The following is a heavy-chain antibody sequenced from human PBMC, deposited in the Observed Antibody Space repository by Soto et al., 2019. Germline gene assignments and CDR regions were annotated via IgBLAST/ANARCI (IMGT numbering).Heavy chain of an antibody. D-gene: IGHD5-12*01. V-gene: IGHV1-18*01. Sequence: QVQLVQSGAEVKKPGASVKVSCKASGYTFTSHGITWVRQAPGQGLEWMGWISAYNGNTNYAQKLQGRATMTTDTSTSTDYMELRSLRSDDTAVYYCARISGYDGDNWFDPWGQGTLVTVSS. J-gene: IGHJ5*02. CDR2: ISAYNGNT. CDR3: ARISGYDGDNWFDP. CDR1: GYTFTSHG.